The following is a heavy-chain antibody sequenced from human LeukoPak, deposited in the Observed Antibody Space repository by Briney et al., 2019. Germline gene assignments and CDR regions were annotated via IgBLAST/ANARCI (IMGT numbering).Heavy chain of an antibody. Sequence: GGSLRLSCTASGFNFSNYWMHWVRQAPGKGLVWVSRVNSDGSTTNYADSVKGRFTISRDNAENTLYMRMNSLRPEDTAVYYCARGYYSSSRFDSWGQGTLVTVSS. CDR1: GFNFSNYW. CDR3: ARGYYSSSRFDS. CDR2: VNSDGSTT. V-gene: IGHV3-74*01. D-gene: IGHD6-13*01. J-gene: IGHJ4*02.